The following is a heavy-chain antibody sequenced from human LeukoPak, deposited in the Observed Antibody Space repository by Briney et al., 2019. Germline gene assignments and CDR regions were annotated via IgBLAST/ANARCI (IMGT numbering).Heavy chain of an antibody. V-gene: IGHV4-59*01. CDR2: IYYSGST. CDR1: GGSISRYY. CDR3: ASGSSGGNPYYFDY. J-gene: IGHJ4*02. Sequence: SETLSLTCTVSGGSISRYYWSWIRQPPGKGLEWIGYIYYSGSTNYTPSLKSRVTIPVDTSKSQFSLKLSSVTAADTAVYHCASGSSGGNPYYFDYWGQGTLVTVSS. D-gene: IGHD6-19*01.